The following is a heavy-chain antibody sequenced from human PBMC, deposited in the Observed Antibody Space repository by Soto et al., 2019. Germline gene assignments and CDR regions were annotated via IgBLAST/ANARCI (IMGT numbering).Heavy chain of an antibody. CDR3: ATTFTILAVIIPVDYYYGKDV. CDR2: INPSGGST. V-gene: IGHV1-46*01. D-gene: IGHD3-3*01. J-gene: IGHJ6*02. Sequence: ASVKVSCKASGYTFTRYYMHWLHQAPGQGLEWMGIINPSGGSTSYAQKFQGRVTLTRDTSTSTVYMELSSLRSEDTAVYYCATTFTILAVIIPVDYYYGKDVWGQGTTVTVSS. CDR1: GYTFTRYY.